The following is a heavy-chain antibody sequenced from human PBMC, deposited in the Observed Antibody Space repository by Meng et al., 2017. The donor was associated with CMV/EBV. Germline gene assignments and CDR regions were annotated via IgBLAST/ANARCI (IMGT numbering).Heavy chain of an antibody. J-gene: IGHJ5*02. CDR1: GGSFSGYY. V-gene: IGHV4-34*01. Sequence: GHLQQWGAGLLKPSAPLSLTCAVYGGSFSGYYWSWIRQPPGKGLEWIGEINHSGSTNYNPSLKSRVTISVDTSKNQFSLKLSSVTAADTAVYYCARGGNWFDPWGQGTLVTVSS. CDR2: INHSGST. CDR3: ARGGNWFDP.